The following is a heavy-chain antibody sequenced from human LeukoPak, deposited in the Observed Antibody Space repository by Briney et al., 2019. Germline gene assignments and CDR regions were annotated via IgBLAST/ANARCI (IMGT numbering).Heavy chain of an antibody. D-gene: IGHD2-2*01. CDR2: IYYSGSN. J-gene: IGHJ3*02. V-gene: IGHV4-59*01. CDR3: ATSSTSLGAFDI. CDR1: GGSISSYY. Sequence: SETLPLTCTVSGGSISSYYWSWIRQPPGKGLEWIGYIYYSGSNNYNPSLKSRVTISVDTSKNQFSLKLSSVTAADTAVYYCATSSTSLGAFDIWGQGTMVTVSS.